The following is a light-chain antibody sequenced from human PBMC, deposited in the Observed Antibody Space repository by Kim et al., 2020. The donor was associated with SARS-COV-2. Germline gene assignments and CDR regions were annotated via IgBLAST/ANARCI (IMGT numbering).Light chain of an antibody. CDR3: QQYNNWPGT. V-gene: IGKV3-15*01. CDR1: QSVSSN. J-gene: IGKJ2*01. Sequence: SVSPVERATLSCRASQSVSSNLAWYQQKPGHAPRLLIYGASTRATGIPARFSGSGSGTEFTLTISSLQSEDFAVYYCQQYNNWPGTFGQGTKLEI. CDR2: GAS.